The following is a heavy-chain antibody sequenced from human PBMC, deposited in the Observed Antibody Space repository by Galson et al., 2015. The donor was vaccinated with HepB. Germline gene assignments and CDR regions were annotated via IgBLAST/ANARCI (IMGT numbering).Heavy chain of an antibody. Sequence: SVKVSCKASGGTFGSYGISWVRQAPGQGLEWMGAITPMFGSANYAQKFQGRVTITADESTSTAYMELSGLRSDDTAVYYCASPTDLFDPSWGQGTLVTVSS. J-gene: IGHJ5*02. CDR2: ITPMFGSA. CDR3: ASPTDLFDPS. D-gene: IGHD1-14*01. V-gene: IGHV1-69*13. CDR1: GGTFGSYG.